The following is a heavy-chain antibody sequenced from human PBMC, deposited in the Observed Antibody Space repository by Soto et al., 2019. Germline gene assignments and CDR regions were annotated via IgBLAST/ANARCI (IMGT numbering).Heavy chain of an antibody. CDR3: ARAAVQTPYYFDF. J-gene: IGHJ4*02. Sequence: QVQLQESGPGLVKPSETLSLTCTISGASVSSGNYYWSWIRQPPGKGLEWIGYVYTSVITNYNPSLKRRVTISVDTSKDQFSLKLSSVTAADTAMYSCARAAVQTPYYFDFWGQGTLVTVSS. CDR2: VYTSVIT. D-gene: IGHD1-1*01. V-gene: IGHV4-61*01. CDR1: GASVSSGNYY.